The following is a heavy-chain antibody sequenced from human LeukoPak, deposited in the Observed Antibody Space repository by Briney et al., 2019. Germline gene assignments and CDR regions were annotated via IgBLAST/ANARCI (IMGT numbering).Heavy chain of an antibody. CDR2: IYYSGST. V-gene: IGHV4-39*07. CDR1: GGSISITSYY. J-gene: IGHJ3*02. Sequence: SETLSLTCTVSGGSISITSYYWGWIRQPPGQGLEWIGSIYYSGSTYYNPSLKSRVTISLDTSKNQFSLKLRFVTAADTAVYYCARWNGNIDDAGRNSFDIWGQGTVVTVSS. D-gene: IGHD1-1*01. CDR3: ARWNGNIDDAGRNSFDI.